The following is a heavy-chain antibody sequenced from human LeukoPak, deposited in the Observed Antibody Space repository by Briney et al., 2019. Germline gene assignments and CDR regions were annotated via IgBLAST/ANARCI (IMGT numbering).Heavy chain of an antibody. CDR2: VYYSGST. V-gene: IGHV4-59*01. D-gene: IGHD6-19*01. CDR1: GGSISNYY. Sequence: SETLTLTCSVSGGSISNYYWSWIRQSPGKGLEWIGSVYYSGSTNYNPSLKSRVTISVDTSKNQFSLRLTSVTAADTAVYYCAKRRTQGIAVAGTFDYWGQGTLVTVSS. J-gene: IGHJ4*02. CDR3: AKRRTQGIAVAGTFDY.